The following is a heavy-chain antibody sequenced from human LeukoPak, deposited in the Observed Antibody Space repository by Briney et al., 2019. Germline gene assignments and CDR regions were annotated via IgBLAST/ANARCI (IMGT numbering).Heavy chain of an antibody. CDR1: GFTFSSYE. CDR3: ARGPYNSGVYMGY. Sequence: GGSLRLSCAASGFTFSSYEMNWVRQAPGKGLEWVSYISSSGSTIYYADSVKGRFTISRDNAKNSLYLQMNSLRAEDTAVYYRARGPYNSGVYMGYWGQGTLVTVSS. D-gene: IGHD5-24*01. CDR2: ISSSGSTI. V-gene: IGHV3-48*03. J-gene: IGHJ4*02.